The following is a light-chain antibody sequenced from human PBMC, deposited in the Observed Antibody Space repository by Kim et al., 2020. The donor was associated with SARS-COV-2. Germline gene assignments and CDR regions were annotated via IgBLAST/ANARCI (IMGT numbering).Light chain of an antibody. J-gene: IGLJ3*02. V-gene: IGLV2-11*01. CDR1: SSDVGGYNY. CDR3: CSYAGSYTWV. Sequence: GQSGTLSCTETSSDVGGYNYVSWYQQHPGKAPKLMIYDVSKRPSGVPDRFSGSKSGNTASLTISGLQAEDEADYYCCSYAGSYTWVFGGGTQLTVL. CDR2: DVS.